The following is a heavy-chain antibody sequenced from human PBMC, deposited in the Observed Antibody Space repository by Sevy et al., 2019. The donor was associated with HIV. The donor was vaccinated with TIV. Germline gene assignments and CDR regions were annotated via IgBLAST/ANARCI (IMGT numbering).Heavy chain of an antibody. D-gene: IGHD3-22*01. J-gene: IGHJ4*02. CDR1: GFTFSSYA. CDR3: AREASYYYDSSGYYPFDY. V-gene: IGHV3-30*04. CDR2: ISYDGSNK. Sequence: GGSLRLSCAASGFTFSSYAMHWVRQAPGKGLEWVAVISYDGSNKYYADSVKGRFTISRDNSKNTLYLQMTSLRAEDTAVYYCAREASYYYDSSGYYPFDYWGQGTLVTVSS.